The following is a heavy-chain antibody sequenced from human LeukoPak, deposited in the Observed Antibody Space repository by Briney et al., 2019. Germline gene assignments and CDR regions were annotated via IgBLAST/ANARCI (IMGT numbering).Heavy chain of an antibody. CDR2: IIPILGIA. CDR1: GYTFTGYY. J-gene: IGHJ3*02. D-gene: IGHD3-10*01. CDR3: ARCRRFGIGDAFDI. Sequence: GASVKVSCKASGYTFTGYYMHWVRQAPGQGLEWMGRIIPILGIANYAQKFQGRVTITADKSTSTAYMELSSLRSEDTAVYYCARCRRFGIGDAFDIWGQGTMVTVSS. V-gene: IGHV1-69*02.